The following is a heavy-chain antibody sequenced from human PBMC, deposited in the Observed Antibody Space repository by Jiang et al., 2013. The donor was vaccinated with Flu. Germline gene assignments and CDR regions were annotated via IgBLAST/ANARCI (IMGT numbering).Heavy chain of an antibody. J-gene: IGHJ4*02. Sequence: TFSSYTISWVRQAPGQGLEWMEGPIPIFGTTKYAQKFEGRVTITVDKSASTAYMELNSLRSEDTAVYYCAKDRTGYSYGLFDYWGQGTLVTVSS. D-gene: IGHD5-18*01. CDR2: PIPIFGTT. CDR1: TFSSYT. V-gene: IGHV1-69*06. CDR3: AKDRTGYSYGLFDY.